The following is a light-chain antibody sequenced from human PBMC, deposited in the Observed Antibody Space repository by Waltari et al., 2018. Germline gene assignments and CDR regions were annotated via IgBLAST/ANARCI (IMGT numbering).Light chain of an antibody. Sequence: EIVMTQSPGTLSVSPGERATLSCRASEGLSSKLAWYQQKPGQPPRLHIYGASTRATGVPTRFSGSESGTEYTLTISSLQSEDFAVYHCQQYNEWPLTFGGGTKVEI. CDR1: EGLSSK. CDR3: QQYNEWPLT. V-gene: IGKV3-15*01. J-gene: IGKJ4*01. CDR2: GAS.